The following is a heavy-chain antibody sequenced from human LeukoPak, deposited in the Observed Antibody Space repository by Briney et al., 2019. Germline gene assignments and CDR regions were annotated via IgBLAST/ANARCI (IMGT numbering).Heavy chain of an antibody. CDR1: GDSFSLYY. Sequence: PSETLSLTCTFSGDSFSLYYWSWIRQPPGKGLEWIGCIFHSGSTNYNPSLKSRVNISVDTSKNQFSLKLSSVTAADTAVYYCARGYARFNYYYMDVWDKGTTVTVSS. D-gene: IGHD1-1*01. J-gene: IGHJ6*03. CDR2: IFHSGST. V-gene: IGHV4-59*12. CDR3: ARGYARFNYYYMDV.